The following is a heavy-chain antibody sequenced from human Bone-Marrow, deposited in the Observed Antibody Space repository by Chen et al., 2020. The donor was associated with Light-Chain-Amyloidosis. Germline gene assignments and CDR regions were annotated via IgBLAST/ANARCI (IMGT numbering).Heavy chain of an antibody. CDR3: TRTDSNYIFDY. J-gene: IGHJ4*02. CDR1: GYTFINYY. D-gene: IGHD4-4*01. CDR2: INPNDGNT. V-gene: IGHV1-46*01. Sequence: QVNLVQSGAEAKKPGASMKISCTASGYTFINYYIHWVRQAPGQGLEWMGAINPNDGNTTYVQKFQGRVSMTRDTSSDTVYMDVTRLTSDDTAMYFCTRTDSNYIFDYWGQGTLVTVSA.